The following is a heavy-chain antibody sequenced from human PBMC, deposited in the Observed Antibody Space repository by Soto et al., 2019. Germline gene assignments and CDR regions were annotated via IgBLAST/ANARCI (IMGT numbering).Heavy chain of an antibody. CDR1: GFTFSSYS. CDR2: ISSSSSTI. V-gene: IGHV3-48*01. Sequence: PGGSLRLSCAASGFTFSSYSMNWVRQAPGKGLEWVSYISSSSSTIYYADSVKGRFTISRDNAKNSLYLQMNSLRAEDTAVYYCAREWDDITMIVVAPNRIDVWGQRTTVPVSS. CDR3: AREWDDITMIVVAPNRIDV. J-gene: IGHJ6*02. D-gene: IGHD3-22*01.